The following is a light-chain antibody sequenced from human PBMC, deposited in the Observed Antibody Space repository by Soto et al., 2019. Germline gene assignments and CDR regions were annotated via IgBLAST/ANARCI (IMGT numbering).Light chain of an antibody. CDR1: QSISSY. CDR3: QQRYSPIT. Sequence: DIQMTQSPSSLSASVGDRVTITCRASQSISSYLNWYQQKLGKAPKLLIYAESSLQRGVPSRVSGSGSGTDFTLSISSLEPEDFATYYCQQRYSPITFGQGTRLEIK. V-gene: IGKV1-39*01. J-gene: IGKJ5*01. CDR2: AES.